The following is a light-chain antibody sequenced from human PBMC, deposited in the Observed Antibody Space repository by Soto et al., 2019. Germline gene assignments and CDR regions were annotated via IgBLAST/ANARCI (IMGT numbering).Light chain of an antibody. CDR3: LQDYDYPYT. Sequence: AIQITQSPSSLSASVGDRVTITCRASQGIRDDLAWYQQRPGKAPKLLIYAASNLQSGVPSRFSGSGSGTDFTLIISSLQPEDFATYYCLQDYDYPYTFGQGTKLEIK. CDR1: QGIRDD. CDR2: AAS. V-gene: IGKV1-6*01. J-gene: IGKJ2*01.